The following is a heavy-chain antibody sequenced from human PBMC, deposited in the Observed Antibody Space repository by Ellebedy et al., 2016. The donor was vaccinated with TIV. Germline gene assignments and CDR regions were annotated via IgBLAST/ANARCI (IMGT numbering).Heavy chain of an antibody. D-gene: IGHD3-10*01. CDR2: FSYRGYT. Sequence: SETLSLTCTVSGDSISSSSSYWGWVRQPPGKGLEWIGSFSYRGYTYYTPSLKSRATVSGDTSKNQFSLKLTSVTAADTAVYYCSRQPPLNVMVRGVIYFDSWGQGTLVTVSS. CDR1: GDSISSSSSY. CDR3: SRQPPLNVMVRGVIYFDS. J-gene: IGHJ4*02. V-gene: IGHV4-39*01.